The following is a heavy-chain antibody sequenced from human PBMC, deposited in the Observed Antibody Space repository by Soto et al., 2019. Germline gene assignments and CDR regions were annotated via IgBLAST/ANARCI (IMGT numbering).Heavy chain of an antibody. V-gene: IGHV4-34*01. CDR1: VGSFSGYY. CDR2: INHSGST. J-gene: IGHJ5*02. D-gene: IGHD3-10*01. Sequence: LSLTGAVYVGSFSGYYWSWIRQPPGKGLEWIGEINHSGSTNYNPSLKSRVTISVDTSKNQFSLKLSSVTAADTAVYYCARPTNYGSGSSNWFDPWGQGNLVTFSA. CDR3: ARPTNYGSGSSNWFDP.